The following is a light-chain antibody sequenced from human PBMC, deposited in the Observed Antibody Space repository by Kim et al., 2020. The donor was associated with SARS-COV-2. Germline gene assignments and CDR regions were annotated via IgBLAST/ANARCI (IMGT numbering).Light chain of an antibody. CDR2: GAS. Sequence: PGERATRSCRASQSVNSDYLAWYQQIPGQPPRLLIFGASSRATGIPDRFSGSGSGTDFTLAISRLEPEDFAVYYCQLYGSSPLMYTFGQGTNLEI. J-gene: IGKJ2*01. CDR3: QLYGSSPLMYT. V-gene: IGKV3-20*01. CDR1: QSVNSDY.